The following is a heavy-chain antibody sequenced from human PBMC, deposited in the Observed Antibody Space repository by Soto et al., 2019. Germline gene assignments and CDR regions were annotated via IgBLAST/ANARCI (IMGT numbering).Heavy chain of an antibody. Sequence: QVQLVQSGAEVKKPGASVKVSCKASGYTFTSYDINWVRQATGQGLEWMGWMNPNSGNTGYAQKFQGRVTMTRNTSISTAYMELSSLRSEDTAVYYCARRYSSSTIYYYYYGMDVWGQGTTVTVSS. D-gene: IGHD6-13*01. CDR1: GYTFTSYD. J-gene: IGHJ6*02. CDR2: MNPNSGNT. CDR3: ARRYSSSTIYYYYYGMDV. V-gene: IGHV1-8*01.